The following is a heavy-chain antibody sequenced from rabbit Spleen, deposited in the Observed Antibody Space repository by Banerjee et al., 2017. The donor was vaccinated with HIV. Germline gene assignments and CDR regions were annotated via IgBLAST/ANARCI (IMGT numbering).Heavy chain of an antibody. CDR3: ARDLVGVIGWNFYL. V-gene: IGHV1S45*01. D-gene: IGHD1-1*01. CDR1: GVSLNDKDV. Sequence: EQLEESGGGLVKPEGSLTLTCKASGVSLNDKDVMCWVRQAPGKGLEWIACINAATGKPVDATWAKGRFTISRTSSTTVTLRMTSLTAADRATYVCARDLVGVIGWNFYLWGPGTLVTVS. CDR2: INAATGKP. J-gene: IGHJ4*01.